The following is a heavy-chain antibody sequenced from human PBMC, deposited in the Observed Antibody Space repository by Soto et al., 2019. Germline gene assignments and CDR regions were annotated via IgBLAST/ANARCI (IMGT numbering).Heavy chain of an antibody. CDR3: AADAISQYAFDI. V-gene: IGHV1-58*01. CDR2: IVVGSGNT. J-gene: IGHJ3*02. D-gene: IGHD5-12*01. CDR1: GFTFTSSA. Sequence: SVKVSCKASGFTFTSSAGQWVRQARGQRLEWIGWIVVGSGNTNYAQKFQERVTITRDMSTSTAYMELSSLRSEDTAVYYCAADAISQYAFDIWGQGTMVTVSS.